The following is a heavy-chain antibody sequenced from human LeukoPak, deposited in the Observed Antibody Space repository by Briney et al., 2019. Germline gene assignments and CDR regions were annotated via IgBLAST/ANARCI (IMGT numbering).Heavy chain of an antibody. Sequence: SETQSLTCTVSGGSISSGSYFWCWIRQPAGKGLEWIGRISSTGNTNYNPSLKSRVTMSVDTSKNQFSMDLNSVTAADTAVYYCARVDCSGGSCYSNRGAFDIWGQGTMVTVSS. CDR3: ARVDCSGGSCYSNRGAFDI. CDR2: ISSTGNT. CDR1: GGSISSGSYF. V-gene: IGHV4-61*02. J-gene: IGHJ3*02. D-gene: IGHD2-15*01.